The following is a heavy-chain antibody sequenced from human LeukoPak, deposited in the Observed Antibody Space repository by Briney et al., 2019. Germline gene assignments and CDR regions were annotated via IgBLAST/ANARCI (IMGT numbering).Heavy chain of an antibody. V-gene: IGHV3-30*02. D-gene: IGHD3-10*01. CDR3: AKGGLWFGGGY. CDR2: IRYDGSTK. CDR1: GFTFSSYG. J-gene: IGHJ4*02. Sequence: AWALRLSCPPSGFTFSSYGGHWRGQGPGKGLEWVGFIRYDGSTKYYADSVKGRFAISRENSKNALYVQMNSLRAEDMAVYYCAKGGLWFGGGYWGQGTLVTVSS.